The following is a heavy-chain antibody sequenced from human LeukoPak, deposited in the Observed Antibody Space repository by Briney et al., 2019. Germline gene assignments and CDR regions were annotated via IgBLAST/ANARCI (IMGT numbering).Heavy chain of an antibody. CDR2: MNPNSGNT. CDR3: ARGPHGGYDFYY. Sequence: ASVKVSCKASGYTFTSYDINWVRQATGQGLEWMGWMNPNSGNTGYAQKFQGRVTMARNTSISTAYMELSSLRSEDTAVYYCARGPHGGYDFYYWGQGTLVTVSS. J-gene: IGHJ4*02. D-gene: IGHD5-12*01. CDR1: GYTFTSYD. V-gene: IGHV1-8*01.